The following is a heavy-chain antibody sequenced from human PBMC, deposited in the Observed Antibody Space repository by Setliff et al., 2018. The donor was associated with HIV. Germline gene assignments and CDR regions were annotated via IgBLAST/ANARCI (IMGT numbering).Heavy chain of an antibody. V-gene: IGHV1-2*04. J-gene: IGHJ4*02. D-gene: IGHD3-22*01. CDR3: ARGMDYYDTSGYYQYYFDY. CDR1: GYSFTDYY. Sequence: ASVKVSCKASGYSFTDYYIHWVRQAPGQGLEWMGWINPKSDGTNYAQKFQGWITMTRDTSISTAYMELGRLRSDGTAVYYCARGMDYYDTSGYYQYYFDYWGQGTLVTVSS. CDR2: INPKSDGT.